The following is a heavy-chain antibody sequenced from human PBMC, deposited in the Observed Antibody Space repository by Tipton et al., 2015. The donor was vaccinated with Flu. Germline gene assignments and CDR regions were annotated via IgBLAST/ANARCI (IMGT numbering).Heavy chain of an antibody. J-gene: IGHJ6*02. CDR2: IYTSGNT. Sequence: TLSLTCTVSGGSLSSYYWSWIRQPAGKGLEWIGRIYTSGNTNYNPSLKTRVTISVDTSKNQFSLKLTSVTAADTAVYYCARDDGDYGSETYHYYYGMDVWGQGTTVTVSS. CDR1: GGSLSSYY. V-gene: IGHV4-4*07. D-gene: IGHD3-10*01. CDR3: ARDDGDYGSETYHYYYGMDV.